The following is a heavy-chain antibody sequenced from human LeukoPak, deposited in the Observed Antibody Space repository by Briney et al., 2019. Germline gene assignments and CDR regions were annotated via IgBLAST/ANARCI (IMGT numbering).Heavy chain of an antibody. CDR3: ARVYSSSRGWFDP. V-gene: IGHV4-34*01. D-gene: IGHD6-6*01. CDR1: GGSFSGYY. J-gene: IGHJ5*02. Sequence: PSETLSLTCAVYGGSFSGYYWSWIRQPPGKGLEWIGEINHSGSTNYNPSLKSRVTISVDTSKNQFSLRLSSVTAADTAVYYCARVYSSSRGWFDPWGQGTLVTVSS. CDR2: INHSGST.